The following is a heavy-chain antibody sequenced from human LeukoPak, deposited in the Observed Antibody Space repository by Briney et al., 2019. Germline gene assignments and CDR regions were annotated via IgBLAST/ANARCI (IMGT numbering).Heavy chain of an antibody. Sequence: GASVKACSKASGSTFTSSDITWVPQATGPRLGWMGWMNPNSGNTGYAQKFQGRVTMTRDTSISTAYMERSSLRSEDTAVYYCARVCYSFWPYCYYGMDVWGQGTTVTVSS. D-gene: IGHD2-15*01. CDR3: ARVCYSFWPYCYYGMDV. CDR1: GSTFTSSD. V-gene: IGHV1-8*01. J-gene: IGHJ6*02. CDR2: MNPNSGNT.